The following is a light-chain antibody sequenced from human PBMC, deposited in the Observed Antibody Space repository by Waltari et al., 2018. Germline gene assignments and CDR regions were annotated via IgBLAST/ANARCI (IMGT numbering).Light chain of an antibody. CDR2: DAS. Sequence: EIVMTQPPATLSVSLGERATLSCRASQSVDSNLAWYQQKPGQPPRLLIADASNRATGIPDRFSGSGSGTEFSLTISSLQSEDFGIYYCQQYDNWPPYTFGQVTKLEIK. V-gene: IGKV3-15*01. CDR1: QSVDSN. CDR3: QQYDNWPPYT. J-gene: IGKJ2*01.